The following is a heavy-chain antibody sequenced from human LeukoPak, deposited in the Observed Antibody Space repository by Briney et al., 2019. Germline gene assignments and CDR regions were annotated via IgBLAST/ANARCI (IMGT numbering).Heavy chain of an antibody. J-gene: IGHJ3*02. CDR3: ARGLGGIDYDSSRGAFDI. V-gene: IGHV4-30-4*02. CDR2: IFYSGST. Sequence: SETLSLTCTVSGGSISSYYWSWIRQPPGKGLEWIGYIFYSGSTYYNPSLKSRVTLLVDTSKNQFSLKLSSVTATDTAVYYCARGLGGIDYDSSRGAFDIWGQGTLVTVSS. D-gene: IGHD3-22*01. CDR1: GGSISSYY.